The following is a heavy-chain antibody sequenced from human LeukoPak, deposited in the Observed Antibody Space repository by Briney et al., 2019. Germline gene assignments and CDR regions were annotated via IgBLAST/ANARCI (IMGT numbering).Heavy chain of an antibody. CDR2: IGSDGGST. J-gene: IGHJ4*02. V-gene: IGHV3-74*01. CDR3: ARDDTNGIDY. Sequence: PGGSLRLPCAASGFTFSYYWMLWLRQTPGKGLVSVARIGSDGGSTRYADSVKGRFTISRDNAKNTLYLQLNSLSADDTGIYYCARDDTNGIDYWGQGTLVTVSS. D-gene: IGHD2-2*01. CDR1: GFTFSYYW.